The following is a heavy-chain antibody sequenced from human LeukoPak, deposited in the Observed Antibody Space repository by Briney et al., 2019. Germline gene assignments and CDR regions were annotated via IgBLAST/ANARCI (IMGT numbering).Heavy chain of an antibody. J-gene: IGHJ3*02. CDR2: IYPGDSDT. D-gene: IGHD6-13*01. CDR1: GYSFTSYW. V-gene: IGHV5-51*01. Sequence: GESLKISCKGSGYSFTSYWIGWVRQTPGKGLEWMGIIYPGDSDTRYSPSFQGQVTISADKSISTAYLQWSSLKASDTAMYYCACHSSSWDDAFDIWGQGSMVTVSS. CDR3: ACHSSSWDDAFDI.